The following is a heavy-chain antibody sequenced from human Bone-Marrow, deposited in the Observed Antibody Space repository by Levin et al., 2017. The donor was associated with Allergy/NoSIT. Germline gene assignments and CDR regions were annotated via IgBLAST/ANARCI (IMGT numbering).Heavy chain of an antibody. CDR3: AKGLTGTTLIDN. CDR2: ISGSGTTT. CDR1: GFTFSNYA. V-gene: IGHV3-23*01. D-gene: IGHD1-7*01. J-gene: IGHJ4*02. Sequence: QPGESLKISCAASGFTFSNYAMTWVRQAPGKGLEWVSAISGSGTTTYYADSVKGRFTISRDNSKNTLYLQMNSLRAEDTAVYYCAKGLTGTTLIDNWGQGTLVTVSS.